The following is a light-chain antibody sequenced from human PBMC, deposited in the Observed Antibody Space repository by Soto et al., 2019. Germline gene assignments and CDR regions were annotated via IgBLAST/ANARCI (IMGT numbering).Light chain of an antibody. CDR2: EGH. CDR3: CLYVGATTYV. V-gene: IGLV2-23*01. J-gene: IGLJ1*01. CDR1: SCYVGTYSL. Sequence: QSVLAQPASVSGSPGQSITISCTGASCYVGTYSLVSWYQQHPGKAPKVVIYEGHKRPSGVPARFSGSTSVNTASLTISGLQTDDEADYYCCLYVGATTYVFXTGTKITV.